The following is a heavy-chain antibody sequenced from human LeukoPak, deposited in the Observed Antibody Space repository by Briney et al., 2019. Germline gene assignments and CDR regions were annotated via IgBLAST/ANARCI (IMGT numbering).Heavy chain of an antibody. D-gene: IGHD6-19*01. CDR3: GLSSMNPSYYGIDV. CDR1: GFIFSDYY. J-gene: IGHJ6*02. Sequence: GGSLRLSCAASGFIFSDYYMTWIRQAPGKGLDWVSYIDRSGATAFYADSVKGRFSMSRDNARNSLHLQMNDLRPEDSAVYYCGLSSMNPSYYGIDVWGQGTTVRVSS. CDR2: IDRSGATA. V-gene: IGHV3-11*01.